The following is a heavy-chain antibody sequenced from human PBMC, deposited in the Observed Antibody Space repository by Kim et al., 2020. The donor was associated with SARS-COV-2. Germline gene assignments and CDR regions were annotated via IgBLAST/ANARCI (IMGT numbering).Heavy chain of an antibody. CDR3: ARISTRWSPFDY. J-gene: IGHJ4*02. D-gene: IGHD2-2*01. Sequence: NSTPSLQSRVTISVDTSKNQFSLKLTSVTAADTAMYYCARISTRWSPFDYWGQGTLVTVSS. V-gene: IGHV4-59*01.